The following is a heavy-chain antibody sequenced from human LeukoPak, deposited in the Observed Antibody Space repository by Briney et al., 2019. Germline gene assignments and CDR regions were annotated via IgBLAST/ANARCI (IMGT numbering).Heavy chain of an antibody. CDR3: ARVNIAVAGFDY. Sequence: ASVKVSCKASGYTSTSYYMHWVRQAPGQGLEWMGIINPSGGSTSYAQKFQGRVTMTRDTSTSTVYMELSSLRSEDTAVYYCARVNIAVAGFDYWGQGTLVTVSS. J-gene: IGHJ4*02. CDR1: GYTSTSYY. D-gene: IGHD6-19*01. CDR2: INPSGGST. V-gene: IGHV1-46*01.